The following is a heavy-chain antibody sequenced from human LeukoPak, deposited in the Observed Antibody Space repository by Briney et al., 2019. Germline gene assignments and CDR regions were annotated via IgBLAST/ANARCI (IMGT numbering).Heavy chain of an antibody. Sequence: GGSLRLSCAASGFTFSSYEMNWVRQAPGKGLEWVSTISGSGGGTNYADSVKGRFTISRDNSKNTLYLQMNSLRDEDTAVYYCAKARRDCSSTSCYFDFDPWGQGTLVTVSS. V-gene: IGHV3-23*01. CDR2: ISGSGGGT. J-gene: IGHJ5*02. CDR1: GFTFSSYE. CDR3: AKARRDCSSTSCYFDFDP. D-gene: IGHD2-2*01.